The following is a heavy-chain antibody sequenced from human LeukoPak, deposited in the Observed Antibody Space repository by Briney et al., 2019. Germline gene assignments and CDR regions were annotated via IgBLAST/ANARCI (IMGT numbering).Heavy chain of an antibody. D-gene: IGHD3-22*01. CDR2: IHLSGTPT. CDR3: ARDRGYTRTNSGGYPVFDL. CDR1: GFTFSTYG. J-gene: IGHJ4*02. V-gene: IGHV3-48*04. Sequence: GGSLRLSCAASGFTFSTYGIHWVRQAPGKGLEWVSYIHLSGTPTHYAEPVKGRFSISRDNVKNSLYLQMDNLRAEDTAVYYCARDRGYTRTNSGGYPVFDLWGQGTLVTVSS.